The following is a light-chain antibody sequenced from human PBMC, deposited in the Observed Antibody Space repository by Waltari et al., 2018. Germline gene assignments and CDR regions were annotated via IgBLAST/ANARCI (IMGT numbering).Light chain of an antibody. CDR3: SSYTTSATLV. CDR1: SSDVGNYDY. Sequence: QSALTQPASVSGSPGQSITLPCPGTSSDVGNYDYVSWYQQHPGKAPKLMIYDVTYRPSGVSNRFSGSKSGNTASLTISGLQAQDEADYYCSSYTTSATLVFGTGTKVTVL. CDR2: DVT. V-gene: IGLV2-14*03. J-gene: IGLJ1*01.